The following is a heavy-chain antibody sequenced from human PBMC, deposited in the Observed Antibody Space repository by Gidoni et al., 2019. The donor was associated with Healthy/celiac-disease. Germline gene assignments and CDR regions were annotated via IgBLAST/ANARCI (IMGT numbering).Heavy chain of an antibody. CDR3: AREVSGSDALDI. Sequence: KFQGRVTITRDTSASTAYMELSSLRSEDTAVYYCAREVSGSDALDIWGQGTMVTVSS. J-gene: IGHJ3*02. D-gene: IGHD1-20*01. V-gene: IGHV1-3*01.